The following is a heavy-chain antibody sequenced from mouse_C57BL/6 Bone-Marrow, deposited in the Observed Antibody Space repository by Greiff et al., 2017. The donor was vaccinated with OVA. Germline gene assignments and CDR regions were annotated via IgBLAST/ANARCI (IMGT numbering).Heavy chain of an antibody. D-gene: IGHD4-1*01. J-gene: IGHJ2*01. CDR2: IRSGSSTI. V-gene: IGHV5-17*01. CDR3: ALLGRGDY. CDR1: GFTFSDYG. Sequence: EVKVVESGGGLVKPGGSLPLSCAASGFTFSDYGMHWVRQAPEKGLEWVEYIRSGSSTIYSADTVKGRFTISRDNAKNTLFLQMTSLRSEDTAMYYCALLGRGDYWGQGTTLTVSS.